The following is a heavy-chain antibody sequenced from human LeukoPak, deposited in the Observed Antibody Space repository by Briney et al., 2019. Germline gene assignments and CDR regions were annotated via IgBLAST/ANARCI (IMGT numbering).Heavy chain of an antibody. CDR3: ASHSSGWFA. Sequence: GGSLRLSCAASGITISSYWMHWVRQAPGKGLVWVSRINSDGSSTNYADSVKGRVTISRDNAKNTLYLQMSSLRAEDTAMYYCASHSSGWFAWGQGTLVTVSS. V-gene: IGHV3-74*01. CDR1: GITISSYW. D-gene: IGHD6-19*01. J-gene: IGHJ5*02. CDR2: INSDGSST.